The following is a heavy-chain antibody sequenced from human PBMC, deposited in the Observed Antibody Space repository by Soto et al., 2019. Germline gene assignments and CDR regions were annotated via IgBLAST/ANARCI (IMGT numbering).Heavy chain of an antibody. J-gene: IGHJ6*02. CDR2: ISYDGSNK. CDR3: SAVPATHYYYGMDV. D-gene: IGHD2-2*01. V-gene: IGHV3-30*03. CDR1: GFTFSSYG. Sequence: GGSLRLSCAASGFTFSSYGMHWVRQAPGKGLEWVAVISYDGSNKYYADSVKGRFTISRDNSKNTLYLQMNSLRAEDTAVYYCSAVPATHYYYGMDVWGQGTTVTVSS.